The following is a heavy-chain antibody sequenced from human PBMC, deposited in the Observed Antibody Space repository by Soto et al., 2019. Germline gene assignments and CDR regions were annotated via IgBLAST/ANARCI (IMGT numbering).Heavy chain of an antibody. J-gene: IGHJ4*02. D-gene: IGHD3-3*01. V-gene: IGHV3-23*01. Sequence: GGSLRLSCAASGFSFGGHGMGWVRQAPGKGLEWVSSISGSGATTYYADSVRGRFSISRDNSMNTVYLQMNSQRVDDTAVYYCAKELSGYTRLAFDYWGQGILVTVSS. CDR1: GFSFGGHG. CDR2: ISGSGATT. CDR3: AKELSGYTRLAFDY.